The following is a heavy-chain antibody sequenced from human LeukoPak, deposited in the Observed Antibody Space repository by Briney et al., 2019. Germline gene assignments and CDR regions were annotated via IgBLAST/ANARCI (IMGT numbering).Heavy chain of an antibody. V-gene: IGHV3-53*01. D-gene: IGHD3-22*01. Sequence: GGSLRLSCAASGLTVSSNCMSWVRQAPGKGLEWVSFIYSGGDAYYADSVKGRFTISRDNSKNTFHLQMNSLRAEDTAVYYCARRAGDYSHPYDYWGQGTQVTVSS. CDR1: GLTVSSNC. J-gene: IGHJ4*02. CDR2: IYSGGDA. CDR3: ARRAGDYSHPYDY.